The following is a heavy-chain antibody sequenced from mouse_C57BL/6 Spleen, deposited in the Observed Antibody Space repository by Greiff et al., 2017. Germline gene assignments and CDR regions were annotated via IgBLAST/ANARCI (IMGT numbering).Heavy chain of an antibody. D-gene: IGHD1-1*02. V-gene: IGHV1-69*01. CDR2: ITPSDSNT. Sequence: QVQLQQPGAELVLPGASVKLSCTASGYTFTDYWMHWVKQRPGQGLEWIGEITPSDSNTNYNQKFKGKSTLTVDKSSSTAYMQLSSLTSEDSAVYYSARDYSKGFDYWGQGTTLTVSS. CDR1: GYTFTDYW. J-gene: IGHJ2*01. CDR3: ARDYSKGFDY.